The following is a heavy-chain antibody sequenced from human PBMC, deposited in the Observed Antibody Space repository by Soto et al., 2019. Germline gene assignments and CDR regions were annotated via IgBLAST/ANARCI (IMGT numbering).Heavy chain of an antibody. CDR3: TRDRGRGWFDP. V-gene: IGHV3-74*01. Sequence: GGSLRLSCAAFSSYWMHWVRQAPGKGLVWVSRINTDGSSTNYADSVKGRFTISRDNAKNTLYLQLNSLRAEDTAVYYCTRDRGRGWFDPWGQGTLVTVSS. J-gene: IGHJ5*02. CDR1: SSYW. D-gene: IGHD5-12*01. CDR2: INTDGSST.